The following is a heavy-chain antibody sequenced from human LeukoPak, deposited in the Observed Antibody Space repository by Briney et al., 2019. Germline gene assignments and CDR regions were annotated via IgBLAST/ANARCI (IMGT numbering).Heavy chain of an antibody. CDR2: ISCSGGSI. J-gene: IGHJ6*02. CDR3: AKSPYSANSRAMDG. CDR1: GFTLCSYA. D-gene: IGHD4/OR15-4a*01. Sequence: PGGSLRLSCAASGFTLCSYAMSWVPQAPGEGLEGVSAISCSGGSIYYADSVKGRFPISRDKRENTLYLQMNSLRAEDTAIYYWAKSPYSANSRAMDGWRQGTTVTDSS. V-gene: IGHV3-23*01.